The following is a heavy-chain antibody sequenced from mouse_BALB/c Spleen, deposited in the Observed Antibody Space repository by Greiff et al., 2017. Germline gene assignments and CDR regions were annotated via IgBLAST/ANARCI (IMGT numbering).Heavy chain of an antibody. V-gene: IGHV1-9*01. CDR2: ILPGSGST. CDR3: ARGVYGNQYYYAMDY. D-gene: IGHD2-10*02. CDR1: GYTFSSYW. J-gene: IGHJ4*01. Sequence: QVQLQQSGAALMKPGASVKISCKATGYTFSSYWIEWVKPRPGHGLEWIGEILPGSGSTNYNEKFKGKATFTADTSSNTAYMQLSSLTSEDSAVYYCARGVYGNQYYYAMDYWGQGTSVTVSS.